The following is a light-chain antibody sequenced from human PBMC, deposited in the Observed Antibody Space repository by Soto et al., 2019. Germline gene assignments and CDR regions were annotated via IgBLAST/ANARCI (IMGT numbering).Light chain of an antibody. V-gene: IGKV4-1*01. Sequence: DIVMTQSPDSLAVSLGESATINCKSSESVLYSSNNKNYLAWYQQKPGQPPKLLIYWASTRESGVPDRFSGSGSGTDFTLTISSLQAEDVAVYYCQQYYSTPPEFTFGPGTKVDIK. J-gene: IGKJ3*01. CDR1: ESVLYSSNNKNY. CDR3: QQYYSTPPEFT. CDR2: WAS.